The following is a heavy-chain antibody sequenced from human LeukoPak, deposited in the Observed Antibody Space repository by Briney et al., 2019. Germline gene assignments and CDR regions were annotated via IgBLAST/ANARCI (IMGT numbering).Heavy chain of an antibody. D-gene: IGHD3-10*01. CDR1: GFTFSNFW. CDR2: ITPDGGGA. V-gene: IGHV3-74*01. Sequence: GGSLRLSCAASGFTFSNFWMHWVRQAPGKGLVWVSRITPDGGGAAYMDSVKGRFTISRDNAKNTVYLQMNSLGADDMAVYYCARGVDWTTINELNYWGQGTLVTVSS. J-gene: IGHJ4*02. CDR3: ARGVDWTTINELNY.